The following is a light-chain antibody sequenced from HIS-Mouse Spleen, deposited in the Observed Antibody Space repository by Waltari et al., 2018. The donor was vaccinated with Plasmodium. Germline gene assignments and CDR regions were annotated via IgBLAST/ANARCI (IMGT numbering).Light chain of an antibody. V-gene: IGKV3-15*01. CDR1: QSVSRN. Sequence: IVMTQSPATLSVSPGDRATLSCRASQSVSRNLPWDQQKPGQAPRLLIYGASTRATGIPARFSGSGSGTEFTLTISSLQSEDFAVYYCQQYNNWSFTFGPGTKVDIK. J-gene: IGKJ3*01. CDR3: QQYNNWSFT. CDR2: GAS.